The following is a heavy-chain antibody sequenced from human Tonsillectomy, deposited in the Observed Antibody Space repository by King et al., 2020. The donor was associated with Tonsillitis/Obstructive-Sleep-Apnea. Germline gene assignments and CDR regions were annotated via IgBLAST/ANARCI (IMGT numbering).Heavy chain of an antibody. V-gene: IGHV4-39*01. D-gene: IGHD3-22*01. Sequence: QLQESGPGLVKPSETLSLTCTVSGASVSRRDYYWGWIRQPSGKGLEWIGSIYYTGTTYYNPSLKSRVTISVDTSKNQFSLRLNSVTAADTADYYCARQTDLIGAYYYCMDVWVKGTTVTVSS. CDR2: IYYTGTT. CDR1: GASVSRRDYY. J-gene: IGHJ6*03. CDR3: ARQTDLIGAYYYCMDV.